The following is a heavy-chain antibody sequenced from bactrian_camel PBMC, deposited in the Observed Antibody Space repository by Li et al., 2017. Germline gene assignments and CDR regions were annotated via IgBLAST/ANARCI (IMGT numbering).Heavy chain of an antibody. CDR3: AEGRGSRGGHCHSLNY. V-gene: IGHV3S53*01. CDR2: VDSNGVT. J-gene: IGHJ4*01. D-gene: IGHD6*01. Sequence: HVQLVESGGGSVQAGGSLTLSCTASESTYRSICMAWFRQAPGTQRETVATVDSNGVTKVAGSVKGRFTLSKDNAKNTMYLQMNNLQPEDTATYYCAEGRGSRGGHCHSLNYWGQGTQVTVS. CDR1: ESTYRSIC.